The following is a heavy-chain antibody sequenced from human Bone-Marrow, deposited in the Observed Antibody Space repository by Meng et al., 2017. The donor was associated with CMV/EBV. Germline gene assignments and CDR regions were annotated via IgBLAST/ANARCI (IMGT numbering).Heavy chain of an antibody. D-gene: IGHD6-6*01. CDR1: GFTFSSYW. CDR3: ARGGIAARIRGSWFDP. V-gene: IGHV3-21*01. CDR2: ISISSSYI. Sequence: GESLKISCAASGFTFSSYWMHWVRQAPGKGLEWVSSISISSSYIYYADSVKGRFTISRDNTKNSLYLQMNSLRAEDTAVYYCARGGIAARIRGSWFDPWAQGTLVTVSS. J-gene: IGHJ5*02.